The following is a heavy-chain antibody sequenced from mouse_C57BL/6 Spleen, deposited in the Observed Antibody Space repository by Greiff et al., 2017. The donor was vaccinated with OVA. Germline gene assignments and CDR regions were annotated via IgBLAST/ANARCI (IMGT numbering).Heavy chain of an antibody. V-gene: IGHV1-82*01. CDR3: ARGSPMDY. Sequence: VQGVESGPELVKPGASVKISCKASGYAFSSSWMNWVKQRPGKGLEWIGRIYPGDGDTNYNGKFKGKATLTADKSSSTAYMQLSSLTSEDSAVYFCARGSPMDYWGQGTSVTVSS. J-gene: IGHJ4*01. CDR2: IYPGDGDT. CDR1: GYAFSSSW.